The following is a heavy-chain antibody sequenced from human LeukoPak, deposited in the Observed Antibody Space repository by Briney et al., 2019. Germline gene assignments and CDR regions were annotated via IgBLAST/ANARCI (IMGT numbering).Heavy chain of an antibody. CDR2: ISGSGGST. D-gene: IGHD5-12*01. J-gene: IGHJ4*02. Sequence: QSGGSLRLSCAASGFTFSSYAMSWVRQAPGKGLEWVSAISGSGGSTYYADSVKGRFTISRDNSKNTLYLQMNSLRAEDTAVYYCAKSGGYSGYDYGDYWGQGTLVTVSS. V-gene: IGHV3-23*01. CDR1: GFTFSSYA. CDR3: AKSGGYSGYDYGDY.